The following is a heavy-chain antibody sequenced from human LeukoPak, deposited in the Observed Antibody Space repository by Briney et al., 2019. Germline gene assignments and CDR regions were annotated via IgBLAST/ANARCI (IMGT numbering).Heavy chain of an antibody. V-gene: IGHV3-30*01. D-gene: IGHD6-6*01. Sequence: GRSLRLSCEASGFTLSAYAMHWVRQGPGKGLEWVAVVSFDGRNKYHADSVKGRFTVSRDNSKNTLHLQMNSLLTEDTAVYYCARGADSWTGNTEARLIDYMDVWGKGTTVIVSS. J-gene: IGHJ6*03. CDR3: ARGADSWTGNTEARLIDYMDV. CDR2: VSFDGRNK. CDR1: GFTLSAYA.